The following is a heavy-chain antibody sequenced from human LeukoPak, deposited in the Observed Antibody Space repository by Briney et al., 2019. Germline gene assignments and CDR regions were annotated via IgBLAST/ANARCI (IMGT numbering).Heavy chain of an antibody. D-gene: IGHD4-17*01. V-gene: IGHV4-59*01. CDR3: ARVFRYDYGFDY. Sequence: SETLSLTCTVSGGSITNYYWSWIRQPPGKGLEWIGYIYDSGSTNYNPSLKSRVIISVDTSKNQFSLKLSSVTAADTAVYYCARVFRYDYGFDYWGQGTLVTVSS. J-gene: IGHJ4*02. CDR2: IYDSGST. CDR1: GGSITNYY.